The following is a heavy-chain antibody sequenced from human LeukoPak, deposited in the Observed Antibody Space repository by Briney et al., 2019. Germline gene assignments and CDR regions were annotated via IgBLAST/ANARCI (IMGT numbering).Heavy chain of an antibody. CDR3: AKDQRWELPHYADY. V-gene: IGHV3-7*03. CDR2: IKQDGSKK. Sequence: GGSLRLSCVASGFPFSSYWMTWVRQAPGKGLEWVANIKQDGSKKSYVDSVKGRFTISRDNAKNSLYLQMNSLRAEDTAVYYCAKDQRWELPHYADYWGQGTLVTVSS. CDR1: GFPFSSYW. D-gene: IGHD1-26*01. J-gene: IGHJ4*02.